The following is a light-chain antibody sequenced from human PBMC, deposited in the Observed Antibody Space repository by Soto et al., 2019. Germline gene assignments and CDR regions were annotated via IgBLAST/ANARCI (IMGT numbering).Light chain of an antibody. Sequence: QTVVSQEPSFSVSPGGTVTLTCGLSSGSVSTSYYPSWYQQTPVQAPRTLIYSTNTRSSGVPDRFSGSILGNKAALTITGAQADDESDYYCVLYMCSAYGFGTGTKLTVL. CDR1: SGSVSTSYY. CDR2: STN. CDR3: VLYMCSAYG. J-gene: IGLJ1*01. V-gene: IGLV8-61*01.